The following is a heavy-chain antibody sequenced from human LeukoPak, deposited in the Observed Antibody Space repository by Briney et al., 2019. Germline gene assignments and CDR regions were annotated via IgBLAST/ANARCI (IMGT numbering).Heavy chain of an antibody. CDR2: ISYDGSNK. CDR1: GSTFSSYA. D-gene: IGHD4-17*01. CDR3: VKKGQADDYGNPD. V-gene: IGHV3-30-3*01. Sequence: GGSLRLSCAASGSTFSSYAMHWVRQAPGKGLEWVAVISYDGSNKYYADSVKGRFTISRDNSKNTLYLQMNNLRADDTAVYYCVKKGQADDYGNPDWGQGALVTVSP. J-gene: IGHJ4*02.